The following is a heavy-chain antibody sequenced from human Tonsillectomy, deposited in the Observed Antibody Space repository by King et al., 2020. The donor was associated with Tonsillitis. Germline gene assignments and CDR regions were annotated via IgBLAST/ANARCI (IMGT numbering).Heavy chain of an antibody. CDR2: XXXLXXXX. D-gene: IGHD1-26*01. V-gene: IGHV1-69*01. J-gene: IGHJ4*02. Sequence: VQLVESGAEVKKPGSSVKVSCKASGGTFXSYAFSWVRXAPGQXXXWXXXXXXLXXXXXSXXXXXXRXTITAXXXTSTAYMEXSXXRSEDTAVYYCARGGVLGGSYSTYDYWGQGTLVTVSS. CDR3: ARGGVLGGSYSTYDY. CDR1: GGTFXSYA.